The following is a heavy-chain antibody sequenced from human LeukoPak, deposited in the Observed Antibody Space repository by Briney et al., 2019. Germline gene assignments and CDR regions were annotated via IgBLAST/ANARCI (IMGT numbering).Heavy chain of an antibody. Sequence: PGGSLRLSCAASGFTFSNFDMHWVRKAQGQGLEWVAFIRYDGSNEYYVDSVQDRFTISTDNSNNTLSLQMRSLTPEDTAVYHCAKDPPGASGPELWGHYYMDVWGKGTTVTVSS. V-gene: IGHV3-30*02. CDR2: IRYDGSNE. CDR3: AKDPPGASGPELWGHYYMDV. D-gene: IGHD3-16*01. J-gene: IGHJ6*03. CDR1: GFTFSNFD.